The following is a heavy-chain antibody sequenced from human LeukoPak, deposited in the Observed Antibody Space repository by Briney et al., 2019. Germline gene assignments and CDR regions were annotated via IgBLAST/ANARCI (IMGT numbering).Heavy chain of an antibody. CDR3: ARDSLLPSAMGYYYMDV. J-gene: IGHJ6*03. CDR1: GGSISSGSYY. CDR2: IYTSGST. Sequence: SQTLSLTCTVSGGSISSGSYYWSWIRQPAGKGLEWIGRIYTSGSTNHNPSLKSRLTISVDTSKNQFSLKLSSVTAADTALYYCARDSLLPSAMGYYYMDVWGKGTTVTVSS. D-gene: IGHD2-2*01. V-gene: IGHV4-61*02.